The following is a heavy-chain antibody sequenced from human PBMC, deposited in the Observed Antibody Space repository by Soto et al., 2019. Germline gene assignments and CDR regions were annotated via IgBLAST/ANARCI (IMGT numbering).Heavy chain of an antibody. CDR2: IIPIFGTP. D-gene: IGHD6-6*01. Sequence: QVQPVQSGAEVKKPGSSVNVSCKASGGTFSRYAISWVRQAPGQGLAWLGGIIPIFGTPRYAENFQGRVTITADKCTSTASMELSSLPSEDTAIYDCGGSVAALPNFWTYYAMDVWGQGSTVAVSS. CDR1: GGTFSRYA. CDR3: GGSVAALPNFWTYYAMDV. V-gene: IGHV1-69*06. J-gene: IGHJ6*02.